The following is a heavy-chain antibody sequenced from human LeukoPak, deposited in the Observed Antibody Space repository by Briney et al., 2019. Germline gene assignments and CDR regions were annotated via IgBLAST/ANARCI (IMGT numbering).Heavy chain of an antibody. D-gene: IGHD3-22*01. CDR2: ISYDGSNK. Sequence: GGSLRLSCAASGFTFSSYGMHWVRQAPGEGLEWVAVISYDGSNKYYADSVKGRFTISRDNSKNTLYLQMNSLRAEDTAVYYCAKASIYDSSGLHFDYWGQGTLVTVSS. CDR1: GFTFSSYG. CDR3: AKASIYDSSGLHFDY. J-gene: IGHJ4*02. V-gene: IGHV3-30*18.